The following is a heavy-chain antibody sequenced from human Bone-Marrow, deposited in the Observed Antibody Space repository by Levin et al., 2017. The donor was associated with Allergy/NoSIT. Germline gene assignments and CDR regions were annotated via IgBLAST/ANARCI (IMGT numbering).Heavy chain of an antibody. CDR3: AGERSWCSTWLSSYYVDW. V-gene: IGHV3-48*01. J-gene: IGHJ4*02. CDR2: IGADNTTI. Sequence: LSLTCAVSGFPLTSYGITWVRQAPWKGLEWVSYIGADNTTIYYADSAKGRFTISRDNVKTSLFLQMNSLSGDDTAVYYCAGERSWCSTWLSSYYVDWWGQGTLVSVAS. CDR1: GFPLTSYG. D-gene: IGHD6-13*01.